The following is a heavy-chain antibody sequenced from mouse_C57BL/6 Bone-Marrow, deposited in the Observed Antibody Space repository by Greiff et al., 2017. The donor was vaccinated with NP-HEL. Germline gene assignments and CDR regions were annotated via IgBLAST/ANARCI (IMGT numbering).Heavy chain of an antibody. V-gene: IGHV5-9-1*02. CDR2: ISSGGDYI. CDR1: GFTFSSYA. J-gene: IGHJ2*01. D-gene: IGHD1-1*01. CDR3: TRDVETTVVAHYFDY. Sequence: EVMLVESGKGLVKPGGSLKLSCAASGFTFSSYAMSWVRQTPEKRLEWVAYISSGGDYIYYADTVKGRFTISRDNARNTLYLQMSSLKSEDTAMYYCTRDVETTVVAHYFDYWGQGATLTVSS.